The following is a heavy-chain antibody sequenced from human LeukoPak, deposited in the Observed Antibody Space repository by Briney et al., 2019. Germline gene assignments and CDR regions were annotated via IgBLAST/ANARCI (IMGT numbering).Heavy chain of an antibody. CDR1: GFTFSGYS. J-gene: IGHJ3*02. V-gene: IGHV3-21*01. CDR3: ARDYYDSSGYYYHDAFDI. Sequence: KAGGSLRLSCGASGFTFSGYSMNWVRQAPGKGLEWVSSISTSSSYIYYADSVKGRFTISRDNAKNSLYLQMNSLRAEDTAVYYCARDYYDSSGYYYHDAFDIWGQGTMVTVSS. D-gene: IGHD3-22*01. CDR2: ISTSSSYI.